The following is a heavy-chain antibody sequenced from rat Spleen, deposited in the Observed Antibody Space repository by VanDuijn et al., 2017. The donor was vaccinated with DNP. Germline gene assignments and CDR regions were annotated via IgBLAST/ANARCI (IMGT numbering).Heavy chain of an antibody. V-gene: IGHV5-7*01. CDR3: ARVQLGYYALDA. CDR1: GFTFSDYA. D-gene: IGHD5-1*01. CDR2: IIYDGSRN. Sequence: EVQLVESGGGLVQPGRSLKLSCAASGFTFSDYAMAWVRQSPKKGLEWVATIIYDGSRNYYRDSVKGRFTISRDNAKSTLYLQMDSLRSEETATYYCARVQLGYYALDAWGQGTSVTVSS. J-gene: IGHJ4*01.